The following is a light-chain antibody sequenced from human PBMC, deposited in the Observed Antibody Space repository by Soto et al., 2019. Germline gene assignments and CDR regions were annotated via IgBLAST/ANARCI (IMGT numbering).Light chain of an antibody. CDR3: QQYYSYPLT. CDR2: DAS. CDR1: QTISSW. Sequence: DIQMTKSPSTVSASVGDTVTNTWLSSQTISSWLAWYQQKPGQAPKLLIYDASSLDSGVPSRFSGSGSGTEFTLTISCLQSEDFATYYCQQYYSYPLTFGGGTKVDIK. J-gene: IGKJ4*01. V-gene: IGKV1-5*01.